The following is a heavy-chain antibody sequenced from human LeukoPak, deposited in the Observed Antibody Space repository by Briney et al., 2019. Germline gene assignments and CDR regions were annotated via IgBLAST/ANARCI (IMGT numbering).Heavy chain of an antibody. V-gene: IGHV1-2*02. Sequence: ASVKVSCKASGYTFTGYYMHWVRQAPGQGLEWMGWINLNSGGTNYAQKFQGRVTMTRDTSISTAYMELSRLRSDDTAVYYCARDPGYCSSTSCPNWFDPWGQGTLVTVPS. CDR2: INLNSGGT. CDR1: GYTFTGYY. CDR3: ARDPGYCSSTSCPNWFDP. J-gene: IGHJ5*02. D-gene: IGHD2-2*03.